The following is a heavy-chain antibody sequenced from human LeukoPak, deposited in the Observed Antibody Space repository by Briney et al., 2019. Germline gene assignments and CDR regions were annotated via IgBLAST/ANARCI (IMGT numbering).Heavy chain of an antibody. CDR3: ARVLVGATYDEVFDY. CDR2: IYSGGST. D-gene: IGHD1-26*01. V-gene: IGHV3-66*01. Sequence: PGGSLRLSCAASGFTVSSNYMSWVRQAPGKGLEWVSVIYSGGSTYYADSVKGRFTISRDNSKNTLYLQMNSLRAEDTAVYYCARVLVGATYDEVFDYWGQGTLVTVSS. CDR1: GFTVSSNY. J-gene: IGHJ4*02.